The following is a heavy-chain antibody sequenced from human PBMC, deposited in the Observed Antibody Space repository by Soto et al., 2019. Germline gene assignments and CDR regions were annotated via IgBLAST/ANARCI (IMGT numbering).Heavy chain of an antibody. CDR3: TTDTYYYDSSGYYPNFDY. D-gene: IGHD3-22*01. V-gene: IGHV3-15*07. CDR2: IKSKTDGGTT. Sequence: EVQLVESGGGLVKPGGSLRLSCAASGFTFSNAWMNWVRQAPGKGLEWVGGIKSKTDGGTTDYAAPVKGRFTISRDDSKNTLYLQMNSLKTEDTAVYYCTTDTYYYDSSGYYPNFDYWGQGTLVTVSS. CDR1: GFTFSNAW. J-gene: IGHJ4*02.